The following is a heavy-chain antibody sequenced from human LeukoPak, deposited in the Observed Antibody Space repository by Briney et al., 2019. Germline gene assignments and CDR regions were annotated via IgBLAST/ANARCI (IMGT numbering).Heavy chain of an antibody. D-gene: IGHD6-13*01. CDR2: IIPIIGTA. Sequence: GASVKLSCKASGGTFSSYAISWVRLAPGQGLEWMGGIIPIIGTANYAQKFQGRVTITADESTSTAYMELSSLRSEDAAVYYCARDYVRGYSSTTPRYYYGMDVWGQGTTVTVS. CDR1: GGTFSSYA. V-gene: IGHV1-69*01. J-gene: IGHJ6*02. CDR3: ARDYVRGYSSTTPRYYYGMDV.